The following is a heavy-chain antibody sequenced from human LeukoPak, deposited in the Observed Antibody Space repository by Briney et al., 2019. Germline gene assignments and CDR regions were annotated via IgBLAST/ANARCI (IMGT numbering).Heavy chain of an antibody. V-gene: IGHV3-7*01. J-gene: IGHJ3*02. CDR1: GFTFSSYW. D-gene: IGHD3-22*01. Sequence: GGSLRLSCAASGFTFSSYWMSWVRQAPGKGLEWVANIKQDGSEKYYVDSVKGRFTISRDNAKNSLYLQMNSLRAEDTAIYYCARWYYDSSGYDAFDIWGQGTMVTVSS. CDR3: ARWYYDSSGYDAFDI. CDR2: IKQDGSEK.